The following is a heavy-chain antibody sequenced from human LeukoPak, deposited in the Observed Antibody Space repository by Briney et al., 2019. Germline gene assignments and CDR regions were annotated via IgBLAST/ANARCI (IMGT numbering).Heavy chain of an antibody. Sequence: GGSLRLSCAASGFTFDDYAMHWVRQAPGKGLEWVSGISWNSGSIGYADSVKGRFTISRDNAKNSLYLQMNSLRAEDTALYYCAKGYYDYVWGSYSSGVFDYWGQGTLVTVSS. CDR3: AKGYYDYVWGSYSSGVFDY. CDR2: ISWNSGSI. V-gene: IGHV3-9*01. J-gene: IGHJ4*02. D-gene: IGHD3-16*01. CDR1: GFTFDDYA.